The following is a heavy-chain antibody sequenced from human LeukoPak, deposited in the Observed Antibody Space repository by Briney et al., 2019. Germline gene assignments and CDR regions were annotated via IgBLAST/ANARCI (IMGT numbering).Heavy chain of an antibody. CDR3: ARDRAWNYFDY. J-gene: IGHJ4*02. CDR2: VKHDGSEK. D-gene: IGHD3-3*01. Sequence: GGSLRLSCAASGLTFRTYWMSWVRQAPGQGLEWVANVKHDGSEKYYVDSVKGRFTISRDSAKNSLYLQMNSLRAEDTAVYYCARDRAWNYFDYWGQGTLVTVSS. CDR1: GLTFRTYW. V-gene: IGHV3-7*01.